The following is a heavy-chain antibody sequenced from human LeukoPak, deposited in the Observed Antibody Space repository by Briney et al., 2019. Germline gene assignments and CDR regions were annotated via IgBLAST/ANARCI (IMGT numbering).Heavy chain of an antibody. CDR1: GFTFSSYN. Sequence: PGGSLRLSCAASGFTFSSYNMNWVRQAPGKGLEWVSSITSTSDSIYYADSVKGRFTISRDNAKNSLYLQMNSLRAEDTALYYCAKEHRGYSYGYVHYYYGMDVWGQGTTVTVSS. V-gene: IGHV3-21*04. CDR3: AKEHRGYSYGYVHYYYGMDV. D-gene: IGHD5-18*01. CDR2: ITSTSDSI. J-gene: IGHJ6*02.